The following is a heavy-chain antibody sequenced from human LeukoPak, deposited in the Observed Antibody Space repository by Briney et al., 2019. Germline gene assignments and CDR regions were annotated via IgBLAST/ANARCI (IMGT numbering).Heavy chain of an antibody. Sequence: ASVKVSCMASGYTFTSYGISWVRQAPGQGLEWMGWISAYNGNTNYAQKLQGRVTMTTDTSTGTAYMELRSLRSDDTAVYYCSRTKYCSSTSCYARNWFDPWGQGTLVTVSS. J-gene: IGHJ5*02. CDR3: SRTKYCSSTSCYARNWFDP. V-gene: IGHV1-18*01. CDR2: ISAYNGNT. D-gene: IGHD2-2*01. CDR1: GYTFTSYG.